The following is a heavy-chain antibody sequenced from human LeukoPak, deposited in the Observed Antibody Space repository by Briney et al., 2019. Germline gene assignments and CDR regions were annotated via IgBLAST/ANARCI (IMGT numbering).Heavy chain of an antibody. CDR3: ARAPRYYYGSSGYYPLHY. Sequence: SETLSLTCAVYGGSFSGYYWGWIRQPPGKGLDWIGEINHSGSTNYNPSLKSRVTISVDTSKNQFSLKLSSVTAADTAVYYCARAPRYYYGSSGYYPLHYWGQGTLSPSPQ. CDR1: GGSFSGYY. J-gene: IGHJ4*02. CDR2: INHSGST. D-gene: IGHD3-22*01. V-gene: IGHV4-34*01.